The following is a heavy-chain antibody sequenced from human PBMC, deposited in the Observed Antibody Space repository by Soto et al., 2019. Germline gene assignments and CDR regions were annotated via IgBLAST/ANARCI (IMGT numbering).Heavy chain of an antibody. CDR1: GGTFSNYA. V-gene: IGHV1-69*15. J-gene: IGHJ5*02. CDR2: IIPIFGSA. CDR3: AKDGGEDGYFGNWFAP. Sequence: QVQLVQSGAEVKKPGSSVKVSCKASGGTFSNYAITWVRQAPGQGLEWRGRIIPIFGSANYAQKFQGRVTITADESTTTAYMELSSVRSDDTAVYYCAKDGGEDGYFGNWFAPWGQGTMVNVSS. D-gene: IGHD5-12*01.